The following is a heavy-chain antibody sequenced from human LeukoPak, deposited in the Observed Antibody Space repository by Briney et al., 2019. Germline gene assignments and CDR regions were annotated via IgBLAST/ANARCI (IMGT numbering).Heavy chain of an antibody. CDR1: GFTFSSYG. Sequence: GGSLRLSCAASGFTFSSYGMHWVRQAPGKGLEWVSAISGSGGSTYYADSVKGRFTISRDNSKNTLYLQMNSLRAEDTAVYYCARDRGADYDILTGYLFDYWGQGTLVTVSS. V-gene: IGHV3-23*01. CDR2: ISGSGGST. CDR3: ARDRGADYDILTGYLFDY. D-gene: IGHD3-9*01. J-gene: IGHJ4*02.